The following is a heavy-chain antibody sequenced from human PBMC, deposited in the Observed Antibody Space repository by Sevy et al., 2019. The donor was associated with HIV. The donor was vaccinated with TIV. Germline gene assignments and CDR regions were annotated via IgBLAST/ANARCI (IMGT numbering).Heavy chain of an antibody. J-gene: IGHJ3*02. Sequence: SETLSLTCAVYGGSFSGYYWSWIRQPPGKGLEWIGEINHSGGTNYNPSLKSRVTISADTSKNQFSLKLNSVTAADTAVYYCARHCTGSSCSHAFDIWGQGTMVTVSS. CDR1: GGSFSGYY. CDR2: INHSGGT. V-gene: IGHV4-34*01. D-gene: IGHD2-15*01. CDR3: ARHCTGSSCSHAFDI.